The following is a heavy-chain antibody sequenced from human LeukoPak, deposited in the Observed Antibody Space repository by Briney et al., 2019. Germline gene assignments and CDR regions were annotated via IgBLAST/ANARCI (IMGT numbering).Heavy chain of an antibody. CDR2: INPSGGST. D-gene: IGHD2-21*01. J-gene: IGHJ1*01. CDR1: GYTFINYY. CDR3: ARDESTSILWW. Sequence: ASVTVSFKPSGYTFINYYMHWVRQAPGQGLEWMGIINPSGGSTSYAQKFQGRVTMTSDTSTSTVYMELSSLRSEDTAVYYCARDESTSILWWWGQGTPVTVSS. V-gene: IGHV1-46*01.